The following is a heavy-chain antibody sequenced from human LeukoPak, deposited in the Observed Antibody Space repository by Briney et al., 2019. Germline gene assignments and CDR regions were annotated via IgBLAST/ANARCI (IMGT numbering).Heavy chain of an antibody. CDR1: GFSVSMKY. Sequence: PGESLRLSCAASGFSVSMKYMTWVRQAPGKGLEWVSVIFSGGTTYYADSVKGRFTVSRDNSKNMMYLQMNSLRAEDAAVYYCARFSGPGMQHYYYYMDVWGTGTTVTVS. D-gene: IGHD3-10*01. V-gene: IGHV3-53*01. J-gene: IGHJ6*03. CDR2: IFSGGTT. CDR3: ARFSGPGMQHYYYYMDV.